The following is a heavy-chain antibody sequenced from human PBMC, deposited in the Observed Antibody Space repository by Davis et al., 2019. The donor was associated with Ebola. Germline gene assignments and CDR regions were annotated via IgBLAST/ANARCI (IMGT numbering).Heavy chain of an antibody. CDR1: GFMFSSYA. CDR2: ITNNGGST. J-gene: IGHJ4*02. V-gene: IGHV3-64*04. D-gene: IGHD2-8*01. Sequence: GESLKISCSVSGFMFSSYAMHWVRQAPGKGLQYVSGITNNGGSTYYADSVKGRFPISRDNSKNTLYLQMNSLRAEDTAVYYCAKVSVLYFDYWGQGTLVTVSS. CDR3: AKVSVLYFDY.